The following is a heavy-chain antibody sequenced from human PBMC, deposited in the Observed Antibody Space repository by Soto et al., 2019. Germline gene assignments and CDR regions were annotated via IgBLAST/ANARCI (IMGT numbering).Heavy chain of an antibody. J-gene: IGHJ4*02. V-gene: IGHV4-34*01. D-gene: IGHD3-3*01. CDR3: AREKYLLAEGLAPLSYFDY. Sequence: SETLPLTCAVYGGSFSGYYWTWIRQPPGTGLEWIGEINHSGSTNYNPSLKSRVTISVDTSKNQFSLKLTSVTAEDTAVYYCAREKYLLAEGLAPLSYFDYWGQGTLVTGSS. CDR2: INHSGST. CDR1: GGSFSGYY.